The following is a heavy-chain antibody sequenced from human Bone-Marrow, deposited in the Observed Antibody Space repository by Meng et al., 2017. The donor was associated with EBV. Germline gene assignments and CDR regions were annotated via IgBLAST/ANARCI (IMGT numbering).Heavy chain of an antibody. D-gene: IGHD5-18*01. CDR3: ARRAASWFDP. CDR1: GESITTYTSY. CDR2: IYHSGTT. Sequence: RQWQESDPGLVKPSETLSLTCTVSGESITTYTSYWGWIRQPPGKGLEWIGTIYHSGTTYYNPSLQSRVTISVDTSKNQFSLKMNSVTAADTAVYYCARRAASWFDPWGQGALVTVSS. V-gene: IGHV4-39*01. J-gene: IGHJ5*02.